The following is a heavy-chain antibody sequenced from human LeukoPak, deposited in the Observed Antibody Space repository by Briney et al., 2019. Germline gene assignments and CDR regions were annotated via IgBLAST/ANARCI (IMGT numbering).Heavy chain of an antibody. J-gene: IGHJ3*02. CDR1: AFIFSGHW. D-gene: IGHD6-19*01. Sequence: GGSLRLSCEGSAFIFSGHWMNWVRQTPGKGLEWVASIKEDGSERQYVDSVKGRFSISRDNTKGSLFLQLNSLRAEDTAVYYCTAGGEQWLVIRGSFDIWGQGTMVTVSS. CDR3: TAGGEQWLVIRGSFDI. CDR2: IKEDGSER. V-gene: IGHV3-7*03.